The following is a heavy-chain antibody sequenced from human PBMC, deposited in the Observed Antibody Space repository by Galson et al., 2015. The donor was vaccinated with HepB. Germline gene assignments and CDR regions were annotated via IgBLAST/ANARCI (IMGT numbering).Heavy chain of an antibody. CDR2: INTNTGNP. CDR1: GYTFTSYA. D-gene: IGHD2-15*01. CDR3: ASFYCSGGSCYSGYFDY. V-gene: IGHV7-4-1*02. J-gene: IGHJ4*02. Sequence: SVKVSCKASGYTFTSYAMNWVRQAPGQGLEWMGWINTNTGNPTYAQGFTGRFVFSLDTSVSTAYLQISSLKAEDTAVYYCASFYCSGGSCYSGYFDYWGQGTLVTVSS.